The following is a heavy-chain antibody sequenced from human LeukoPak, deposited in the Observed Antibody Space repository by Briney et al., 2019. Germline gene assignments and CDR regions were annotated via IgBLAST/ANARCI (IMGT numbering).Heavy chain of an antibody. J-gene: IGHJ4*02. CDR1: GYTFTDYD. V-gene: IGHV1-2*02. CDR2: ISPNSGGT. CDR3: ARGGAYTYGYY. D-gene: IGHD5-18*01. Sequence: ASVKVSGKASGYTFTDYDIHWARQAPGQGLEWMGWISPNSGGTNYAQKFQGRVTMTRDTSISTAYMELSSLRSDDTAVYYCARGGAYTYGYYWGQGTLVTVSS.